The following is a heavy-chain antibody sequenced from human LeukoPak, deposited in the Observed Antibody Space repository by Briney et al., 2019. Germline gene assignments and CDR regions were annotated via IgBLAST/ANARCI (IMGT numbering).Heavy chain of an antibody. Sequence: SETLSLTCTVSGGSVSSGSYYWSWIRQPPGKGLEWIGNISINRSTNYKPSLKSRVTISVDTSKNQFSLTLSSVTAADTAVYYCARNGGYEGGVYWGQGTLVTVSP. CDR3: ARNGGYEGGVY. CDR2: ISINRST. CDR1: GGSVSSGSYY. J-gene: IGHJ4*02. V-gene: IGHV4-61*01. D-gene: IGHD5-12*01.